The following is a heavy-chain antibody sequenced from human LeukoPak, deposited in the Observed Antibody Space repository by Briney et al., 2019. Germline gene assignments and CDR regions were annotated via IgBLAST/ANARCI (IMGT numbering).Heavy chain of an antibody. J-gene: IGHJ5*02. CDR2: ISGSGGHT. CDR1: GFTFSSHA. Sequence: GGSLRLSCVASGFTFSSHAMAWVRQAPGKGLEWVSGISGSGGHTYYADSVKGRFTISRDNAKNSLYLQMNSLRAEDTALYYCAKDQHHYYGSGASFDPWGQGTLVTVSS. CDR3: AKDQHHYYGSGASFDP. V-gene: IGHV3-23*01. D-gene: IGHD3-10*01.